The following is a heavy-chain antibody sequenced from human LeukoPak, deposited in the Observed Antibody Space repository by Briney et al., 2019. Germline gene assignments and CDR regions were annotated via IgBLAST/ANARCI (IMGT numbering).Heavy chain of an antibody. CDR1: GFTVSSNY. CDR2: IYSGGST. V-gene: IGHV3-66*02. J-gene: IGHJ4*02. Sequence: PGGSLRLSCAASGFTVSSNYMSWVRQAPGKGLEWVSVIYSGGSTYYADSVKGRFTISRDNSKNTLYLQMNSLRAEDTAVYYCARVRAPPYSSGWYSDYWGQGILVTVSS. CDR3: ARVRAPPYSSGWYSDY. D-gene: IGHD6-19*01.